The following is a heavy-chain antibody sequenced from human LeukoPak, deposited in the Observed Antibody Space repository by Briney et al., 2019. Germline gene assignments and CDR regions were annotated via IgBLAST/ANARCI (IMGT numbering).Heavy chain of an antibody. D-gene: IGHD3-22*01. V-gene: IGHV1-2*06. CDR1: GYTFTGYY. Sequence: ASVKVSCKASGYTFTGYYMHWVRQAPGQGLEWMGRINPNSGGTNYAQKFQGRVTMTRDTSISIAYMELSRLRSDDTAVYYCARVKYDSSGYYPDYWGQGTLVTVSS. CDR3: ARVKYDSSGYYPDY. CDR2: INPNSGGT. J-gene: IGHJ4*02.